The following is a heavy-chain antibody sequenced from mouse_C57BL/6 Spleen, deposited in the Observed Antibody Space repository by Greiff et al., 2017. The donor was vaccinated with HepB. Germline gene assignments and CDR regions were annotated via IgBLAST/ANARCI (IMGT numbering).Heavy chain of an antibody. CDR3: ARAVIYYGNYLDY. J-gene: IGHJ2*01. CDR1: GFTFSSYA. CDR2: ISDGGSYT. V-gene: IGHV5-4*01. Sequence: EVQLVESGGGLVKPGGSLKLSCAASGFTFSSYAMSWVRQTPEKRLEWVATISDGGSYTYYPDNVKGRFTISRDNAKNNLYLQMSHLKSEDTAMYYCARAVIYYGNYLDYWGQGTTLTVSS. D-gene: IGHD2-1*01.